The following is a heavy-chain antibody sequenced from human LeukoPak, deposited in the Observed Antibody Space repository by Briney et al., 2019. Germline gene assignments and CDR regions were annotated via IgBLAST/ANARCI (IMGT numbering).Heavy chain of an antibody. Sequence: GRSLRLSCAASGFTFSSYAMHWVRQAPGKGLEWVAVISYDGSNKYYADSVKGRFTISRDNSKNTLYLQMNSLRAEDTALYYCAKDHQDEYSSSPNFDYWGQGTLVTVSS. J-gene: IGHJ4*02. CDR1: GFTFSSYA. CDR3: AKDHQDEYSSSPNFDY. D-gene: IGHD6-13*01. CDR2: ISYDGSNK. V-gene: IGHV3-30-3*01.